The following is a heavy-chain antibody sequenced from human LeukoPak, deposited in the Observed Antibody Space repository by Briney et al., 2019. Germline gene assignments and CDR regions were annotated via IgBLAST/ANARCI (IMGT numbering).Heavy chain of an antibody. J-gene: IGHJ4*02. CDR1: GASIRSYY. Sequence: PSETLSLTCTVSGASIRSYYWRWLRQPAGKGLEWVGRIYTNGSNNYNPSLKRRGIISADKSKKHFSLKLTSVTAARTAVYYCARDRDLYGFAIDYWGQAALVTVSS. CDR3: ARDRDLYGFAIDY. CDR2: IYTNGSN. D-gene: IGHD3-10*01. V-gene: IGHV4-4*07.